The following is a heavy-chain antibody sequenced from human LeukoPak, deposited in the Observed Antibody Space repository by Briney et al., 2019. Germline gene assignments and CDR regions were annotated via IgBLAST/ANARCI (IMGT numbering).Heavy chain of an antibody. D-gene: IGHD2-2*01. V-gene: IGHV2-5*02. CDR2: IYWDDDK. CDR3: AHSPQLLTAKYFQH. CDR1: GFSLSPSGVG. Sequence: SGPTLVKPTQTLTLTCTFSGFSLSPSGVGVGWIRQPPGKALGWIALIYWDDDKRYSPSLKSRLTITKDISKNQVVLTMTNMDPVDTATYYCAHSPQLLTAKYFQHWGQGTLVSV. J-gene: IGHJ1*01.